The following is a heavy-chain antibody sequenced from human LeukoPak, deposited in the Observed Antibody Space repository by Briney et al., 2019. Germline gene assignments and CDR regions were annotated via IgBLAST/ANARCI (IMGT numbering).Heavy chain of an antibody. CDR1: GYSFTSYW. CDR3: ARYGGYSYGSCWFDP. V-gene: IGHV5-51*01. CDR2: LYSGDSDT. Sequence: GESLKIYCKGSGYSFTSYWMGWVRQMPGKGLEWIGMLYSGDSDTRYSLCFQDQVTISADKSISTAYLQWSSLKTSDTAMYYCARYGGYSYGSCWFDPWGQGTLVTVSS. J-gene: IGHJ5*02. D-gene: IGHD5-18*01.